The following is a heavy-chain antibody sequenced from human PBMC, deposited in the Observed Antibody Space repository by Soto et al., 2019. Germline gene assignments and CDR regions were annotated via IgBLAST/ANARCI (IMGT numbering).Heavy chain of an antibody. CDR2: TYHSGNP. J-gene: IGHJ4*02. Sequence: SETLSLTCGVSGDTISTGGYSWAWIRQPPGKALEWIGHTYHSGNPYYNPSLKSRVIISVDTSKNQFSLKLISVTAADTAKYYCAREGNLGRWLQPLDFWGQGTLVTVSS. V-gene: IGHV4-30-2*01. CDR1: GDTISTGGYS. D-gene: IGHD5-12*01. CDR3: AREGNLGRWLQPLDF.